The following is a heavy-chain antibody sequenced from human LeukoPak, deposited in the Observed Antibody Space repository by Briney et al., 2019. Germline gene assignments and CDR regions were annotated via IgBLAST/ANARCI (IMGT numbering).Heavy chain of an antibody. CDR2: IYTSGST. D-gene: IGHD4-17*01. J-gene: IGHJ4*02. Sequence: SETLSLTCTVSGGSISSYYWSWIRQPAGKGLEWIGRIYTSGSTNYNPSLKSRVTISVDKSKNQFSLKLSSVTAADTAVYYCARETTLFFFDYWGQGTLVTVSS. V-gene: IGHV4-4*07. CDR1: GGSISSYY. CDR3: ARETTLFFFDY.